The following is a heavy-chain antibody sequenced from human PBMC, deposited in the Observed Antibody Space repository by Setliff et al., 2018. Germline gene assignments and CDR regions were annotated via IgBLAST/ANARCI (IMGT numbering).Heavy chain of an antibody. CDR2: VIQGGSG. CDR1: GFIFRDYT. V-gene: IGHV3-23*03. CDR3: VTSTIIIYYFDF. J-gene: IGHJ4*02. D-gene: IGHD3-10*01. Sequence: GGSLRLSCAASGFIFRDYTMVWVRQAPGKGLEWVAGVIQGGSGVYADSVKGRSTISRDNSRNTFFLQMNSLRAEDTAVYYCVTSTIIIYYFDFWGQGTPVTVSS.